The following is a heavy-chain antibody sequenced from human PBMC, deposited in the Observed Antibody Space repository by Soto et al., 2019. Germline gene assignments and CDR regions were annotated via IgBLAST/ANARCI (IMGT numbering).Heavy chain of an antibody. CDR1: GFTFSSYD. J-gene: IGHJ4*02. Sequence: EVQLVESGGGLVQPGGSLRLSCAASGFTFSSYDMHWVRQATGKGLEWVSAIGTAGDTYYPGSVKGRFTISRENAKNSLYLQMNSLRAKDTAVYYCARGKLDCSSTSCYNSGCDYWGQGTLVTVSS. D-gene: IGHD2-2*02. CDR3: ARGKLDCSSTSCYNSGCDY. V-gene: IGHV3-13*01. CDR2: IGTAGDT.